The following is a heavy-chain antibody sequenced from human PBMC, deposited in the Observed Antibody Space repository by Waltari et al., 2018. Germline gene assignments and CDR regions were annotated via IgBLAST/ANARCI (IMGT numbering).Heavy chain of an antibody. J-gene: IGHJ4*02. D-gene: IGHD5-12*01. CDR1: GFTFRTAS. V-gene: IGHV3-15*01. Sequence: EVQVVESGGGLVKPGGSLRLSCAASGFTFRTASINWVRQAPGKGLEWVGRIKTKADGGTTDYAAPVKGRFTISRDDSRNTLYLQINNLKTEDTAVYYCSTEMATIRGPFDFWGQGTLVTVSS. CDR3: STEMATIRGPFDF. CDR2: IKTKADGGTT.